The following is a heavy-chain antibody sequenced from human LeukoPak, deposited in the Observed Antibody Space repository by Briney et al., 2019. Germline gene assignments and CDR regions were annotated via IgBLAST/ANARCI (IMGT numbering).Heavy chain of an antibody. CDR3: ARDLVGGYDAFDY. D-gene: IGHD5-12*01. CDR2: IYYSGST. J-gene: IGHJ4*02. V-gene: IGHV4-39*07. CDR1: GGSISSSSYY. Sequence: SETLSLTCTVSGGSISSSSYYWGWIRQPPGNGLEWIGSIYYSGSTYYNPSLKSRVTISVDTSKNQFSLKLSSVTAADTAVYYCARDLVGGYDAFDYWGQGTLVTVSS.